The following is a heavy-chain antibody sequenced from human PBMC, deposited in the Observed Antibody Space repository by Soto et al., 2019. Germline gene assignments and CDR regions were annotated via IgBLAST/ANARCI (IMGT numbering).Heavy chain of an antibody. D-gene: IGHD4-4*01. CDR3: ARVGLHPYYFDY. J-gene: IGHJ4*02. V-gene: IGHV3-7*01. CDR1: GFPFGDYW. CDR2: IKPDGSEK. Sequence: EVQLGKSGGGWARPGGSRRLSLEASGFPFGDYWMSGVRQAPGKGLEWVANIKPDGSEKYYVDSVRGRFTISRANAKNSLYLQMNSQRAEDTAVYYCARVGLHPYYFDYWGQGTLVTVSS.